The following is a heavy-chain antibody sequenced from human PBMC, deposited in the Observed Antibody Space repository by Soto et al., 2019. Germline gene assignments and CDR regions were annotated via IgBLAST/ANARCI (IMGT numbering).Heavy chain of an antibody. D-gene: IGHD3-3*01. V-gene: IGHV1-24*01. CDR3: SVAIFGVAPQDYYYYYMDV. CDR1: GYTLTELS. Sequence: ASVKVSCKVSGYTLTELSMHWVRQAPGKGLEWMGGFDPEDGEKIYAQKFQGRVTMTEDTSTDTAYMELSSLRSEDTAVYYCSVAIFGVAPQDYYYYYMDVWGKGTTVTVSS. CDR2: FDPEDGEK. J-gene: IGHJ6*03.